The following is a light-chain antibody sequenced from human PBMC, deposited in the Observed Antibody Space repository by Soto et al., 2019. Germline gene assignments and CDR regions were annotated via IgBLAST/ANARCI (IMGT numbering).Light chain of an antibody. V-gene: IGKV4-1*01. CDR1: QSVLYSSNDKNY. J-gene: IGKJ3*01. CDR3: QQYYSTPFT. CDR2: WAS. Sequence: DIVMTQSPDSLAVSLGERASINCRSNQSVLYSSNDKNYLAWYQQKPGQPPKLLIYWASSRESGVPARFSGSGSGTEFTLTINSLQAEDVEVYYCQQYYSTPFTFGPGTIVEIK.